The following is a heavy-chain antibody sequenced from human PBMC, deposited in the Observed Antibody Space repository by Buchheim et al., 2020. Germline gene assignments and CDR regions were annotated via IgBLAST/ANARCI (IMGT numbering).Heavy chain of an antibody. CDR2: IYYSGST. CDR1: GGSISSYY. CDR3: ARTDIVGARDAFDI. J-gene: IGHJ3*02. D-gene: IGHD1-26*01. Sequence: QVQLQESGPGLVKPSETLSLTCTVSGGSISSYYWSWIRQPPGKGLEWIGYIYYSGSTNYNPSLKSRVTISVDTSKNQFSLKLSSVTAADTAVYYCARTDIVGARDAFDIWGQGK. V-gene: IGHV4-59*08.